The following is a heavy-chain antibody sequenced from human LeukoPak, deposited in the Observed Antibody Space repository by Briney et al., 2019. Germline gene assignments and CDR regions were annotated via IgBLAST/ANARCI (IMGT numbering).Heavy chain of an antibody. D-gene: IGHD5-24*01. CDR2: ITGSGVST. J-gene: IGHJ4*02. CDR3: AKEREMATRYYFDY. CDR1: GFTFSSYA. V-gene: IGHV3-23*01. Sequence: GGSLRLSCAASGFTFSSYAMTWVRQAPGKGLEWVSGITGSGVSTYYADSVKGRFTISRDNSKNTLYLHMNSLRAEDTAVYYCAKEREMATRYYFDYWGQGTLVTVSS.